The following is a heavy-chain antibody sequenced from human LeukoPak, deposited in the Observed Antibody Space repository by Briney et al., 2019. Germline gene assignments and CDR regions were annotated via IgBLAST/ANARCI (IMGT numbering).Heavy chain of an antibody. V-gene: IGHV4-39*01. Sequence: PSETLSLTCTVSGGSISCSSYYWGWIRQPPGKGLEWIGSIYYSGSTYYNPSLKSRVTISVDTSKNQFSLKLSSVTAADTAVYYCARLSDLGRWARFGELWCFDYWGQGTLVTVSS. CDR1: GGSISCSSYY. J-gene: IGHJ4*02. CDR3: ARLSDLGRWARFGELWCFDY. D-gene: IGHD3-10*01. CDR2: IYYSGST.